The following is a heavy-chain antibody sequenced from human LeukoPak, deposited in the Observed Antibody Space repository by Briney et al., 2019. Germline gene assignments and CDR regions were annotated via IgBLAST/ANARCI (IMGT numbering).Heavy chain of an antibody. D-gene: IGHD3-22*01. V-gene: IGHV1-2*04. CDR3: ARGTDYYDSSGYYVY. CDR1: GYTFTGYY. J-gene: IGHJ4*02. Sequence: ASVKVSCTASGYTFTGYYMHWVRQAPGQGLEWMGWINPNSGGTNYAQKLQGWVTMTRDTSISTAYMELSRLRSDDTAVYYCARGTDYYDSSGYYVYWGQGTLVTVSS. CDR2: INPNSGGT.